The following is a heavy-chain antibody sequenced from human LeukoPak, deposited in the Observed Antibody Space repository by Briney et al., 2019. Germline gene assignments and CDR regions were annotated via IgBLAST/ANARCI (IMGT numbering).Heavy chain of an antibody. CDR3: ARADYGGNFDY. V-gene: IGHV4-59*01. CDR2: ISDIGSI. D-gene: IGHD4-23*01. J-gene: IGHJ4*02. Sequence: SETLSLTCTVSGGSISSYYWSWIRQPPGKGLEWIAYISDIGSINYNPSLKSRVTISVDTSKNQFSLKLSSVTAADTAVYYCARADYGGNFDYWGQGTLVTVSS. CDR1: GGSISSYY.